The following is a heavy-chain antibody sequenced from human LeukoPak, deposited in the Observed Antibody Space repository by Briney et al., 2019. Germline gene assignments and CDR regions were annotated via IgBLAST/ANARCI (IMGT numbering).Heavy chain of an antibody. Sequence: SETLSLTCTVSGGSISSYYWSWIRQPPGKGLEWIGYIYYSGSTNYNPSLKSRVTISVDTSKNQFSLELSSVTAADTAVYYCARAGVVVAATPDAFDIWGQGTMVTVSS. J-gene: IGHJ3*02. D-gene: IGHD2-15*01. V-gene: IGHV4-59*01. CDR3: ARAGVVVAATPDAFDI. CDR2: IYYSGST. CDR1: GGSISSYY.